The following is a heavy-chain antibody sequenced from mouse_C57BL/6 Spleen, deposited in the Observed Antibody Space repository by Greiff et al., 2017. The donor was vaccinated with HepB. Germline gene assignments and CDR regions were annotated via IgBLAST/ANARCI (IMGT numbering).Heavy chain of an antibody. CDR1: GYTFTDYY. V-gene: IGHV1-26*01. D-gene: IGHD1-1*01. Sequence: EVQLQQSGPELVKPGASVKISCKASGYTFTDYYMNWVKQSHGKSLEWIGDINPNNGGTSYNQKFKGKATLTVDKSSSTAYMQLSSLTSEDSAVYYCARNYYGRDYAMDYWGQGTSVTVSS. CDR2: INPNNGGT. CDR3: ARNYYGRDYAMDY. J-gene: IGHJ4*01.